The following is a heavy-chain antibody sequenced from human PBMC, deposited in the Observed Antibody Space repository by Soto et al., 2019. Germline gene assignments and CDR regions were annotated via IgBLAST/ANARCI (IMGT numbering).Heavy chain of an antibody. V-gene: IGHV1-8*01. Sequence: ASVKVSCKASGDTFTTYDINWVRQATGHGLEWMGWINPNSGNIGYAQRFQGRVTMTRDTAIRTAYMEVSSLRSDDTAVYFCARLNPIVVVPTPMGWFDPWGQGTLVTVSS. CDR3: ARLNPIVVVPTPMGWFDP. CDR2: INPNSGNI. CDR1: GDTFTTYD. J-gene: IGHJ5*02. D-gene: IGHD2-2*01.